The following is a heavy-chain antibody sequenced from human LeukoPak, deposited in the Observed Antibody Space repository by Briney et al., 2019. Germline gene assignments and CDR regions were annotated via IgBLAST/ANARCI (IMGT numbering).Heavy chain of an antibody. Sequence: SETLSLTCAVYGGSFSGYYWSWIRQPPGKGLEWIGEINHSGSTNYNPSLKSRVTISVDTSKNQFSLKLSSVTAADTAVYYCARGPDSSGWYEFDYWGQGTLVTVSS. CDR2: INHSGST. CDR1: GGSFSGYY. V-gene: IGHV4-34*01. CDR3: ARGPDSSGWYEFDY. D-gene: IGHD6-19*01. J-gene: IGHJ4*02.